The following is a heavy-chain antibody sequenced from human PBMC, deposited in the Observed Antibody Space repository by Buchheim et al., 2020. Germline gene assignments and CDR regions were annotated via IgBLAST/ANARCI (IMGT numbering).Heavy chain of an antibody. J-gene: IGHJ4*02. CDR1: GFTFSGYS. D-gene: IGHD2-21*01. CDR3: SRSVVSAVTRHDY. CDR2: IRSSSGTI. V-gene: IGHV3-48*04. Sequence: EVQLVESGGGLVQPGGSLTLSCTASGFTFSGYSMRWVRQAPGKGLEWISYIRSSSGTIYHADSVKGRFTTSRDNARNLLYVQMNSLRAEDTAAYYCSRSVVSAVTRHDYWGQGAL.